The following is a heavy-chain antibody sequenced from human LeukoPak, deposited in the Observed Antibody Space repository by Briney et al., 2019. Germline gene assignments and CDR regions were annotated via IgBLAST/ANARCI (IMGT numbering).Heavy chain of an antibody. CDR1: GFTFSSYW. CDR3: VTLSSRVYPPIDY. V-gene: IGHV3-64D*09. D-gene: IGHD2-2*01. J-gene: IGHJ4*02. Sequence: GGSLRLSCAASGFTFSSYWMHWVRQAPGKGLEYVSGISGNWRNTNYADSVKGRFTISRDNSKNTLYLQMSSLRIEDTAVYYCVTLSSRVYPPIDYWGQGTLVTVSS. CDR2: ISGNWRNT.